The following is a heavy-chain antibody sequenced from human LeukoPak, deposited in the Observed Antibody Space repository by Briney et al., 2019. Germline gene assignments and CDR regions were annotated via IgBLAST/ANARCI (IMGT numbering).Heavy chain of an antibody. V-gene: IGHV4-34*01. CDR1: GGSFSGYY. J-gene: IGHJ5*02. Sequence: SETLSLTCAVYGGSFSGYYWSWIGQPPGKGLEWIGEINHSGSTNYNPSLKSRVTISVETSKNQFSLKLSSVTAADTAVYYCARGYCSSTSCFVFDPWGQGTLVTVSS. CDR2: INHSGST. CDR3: ARGYCSSTSCFVFDP. D-gene: IGHD2-2*01.